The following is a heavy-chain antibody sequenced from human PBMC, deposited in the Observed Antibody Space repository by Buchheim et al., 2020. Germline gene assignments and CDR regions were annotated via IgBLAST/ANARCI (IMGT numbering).Heavy chain of an antibody. CDR3: ARWGGSTPFDY. D-gene: IGHD1-26*01. CDR1: GFTFSSHY. J-gene: IGHJ4*02. Sequence: EVYLVESGGGLVQPGGSLRLSCAASGFTFSSHYMGWVRQAPGKGLEWVANINEDGSHKGYVDSVNGRFTISSDNAKNLLYLQMNSLRVEDTAVYYCARWGGSTPFDYWGQGTL. CDR2: INEDGSHK. V-gene: IGHV3-7*01.